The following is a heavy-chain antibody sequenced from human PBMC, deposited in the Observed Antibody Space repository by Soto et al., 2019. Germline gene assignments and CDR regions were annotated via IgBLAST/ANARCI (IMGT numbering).Heavy chain of an antibody. CDR1: GGSFSGYY. Sequence: PSETLSLTCAVYGGSFSGYYWSWIRQPPGKGLEWIGEINHSGSTNYNPSLKSRVTISVDTSKNQFSLKLSSVTAADTAVILLYSGYYYYGMDVWGQGTTVTVSS. D-gene: IGHD2-2*02. J-gene: IGHJ6*02. CDR3: YSGYYYYGMDV. CDR2: INHSGST. V-gene: IGHV4-34*03.